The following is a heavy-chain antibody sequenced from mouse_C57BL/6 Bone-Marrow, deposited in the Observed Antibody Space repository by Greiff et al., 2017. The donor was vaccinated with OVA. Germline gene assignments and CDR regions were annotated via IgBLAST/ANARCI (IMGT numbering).Heavy chain of an antibody. V-gene: IGHV1-22*01. D-gene: IGHD2-13*01. CDR2: INPNNGGT. J-gene: IGHJ2*01. CDR1: GYTFTDYY. CDR3: ARIGDGDYYYFDY. Sequence: VQLQQSGPELVKPGASVKMSCKASGYTFTDYYMHWVKQSPGKSLEWIGYINPNNGGTSYNQKFKGKATLTVNKSSSTAYMELRSLTSEDSAVYYCARIGDGDYYYFDYWGKGTTLTVSS.